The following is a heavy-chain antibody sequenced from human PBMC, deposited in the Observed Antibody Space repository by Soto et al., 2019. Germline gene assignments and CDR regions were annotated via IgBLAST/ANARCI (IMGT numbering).Heavy chain of an antibody. CDR1: GYTFTSYG. D-gene: IGHD6-19*01. V-gene: IGHV1-18*01. CDR2: ISAYNGNT. Sequence: ASVKVSCKASGYTFTSYGISWVRQAPGQGLEWMGWISAYNGNTNYAQKLQGRVTMTTDTSTSTAYMELRSLRSDDTAVYYCARVYPSLAVAYSAFDIWGQGTMVTVSS. CDR3: ARVYPSLAVAYSAFDI. J-gene: IGHJ3*02.